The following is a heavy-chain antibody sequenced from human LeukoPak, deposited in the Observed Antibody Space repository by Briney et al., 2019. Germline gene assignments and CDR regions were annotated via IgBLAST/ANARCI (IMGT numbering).Heavy chain of an antibody. CDR3: AKANGFGLPAAVDY. CDR2: ISWNSGSI. J-gene: IGHJ4*02. V-gene: IGHV3-9*01. CDR1: ELTFDDYA. Sequence: PPSLPCEAPELTFDDYAMNWVRQAPGKGLEWVSGISWNSGSIGYADSVKGRFTISRDNAKNSLYLQMNSLRAEDTALYYCAKANGFGLPAAVDYWGQGTLVTVSS. D-gene: IGHD2-2*01.